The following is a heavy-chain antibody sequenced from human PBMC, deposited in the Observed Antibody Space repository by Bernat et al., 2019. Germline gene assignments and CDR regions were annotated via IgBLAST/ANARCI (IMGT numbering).Heavy chain of an antibody. D-gene: IGHD3-3*01. Sequence: QVQLVQSGAEVKKPGSSVKVSCKASGGTFSSYAISWVRQAPGQGLEWMGGIIPSFGTANYAQKFQGRVTITADETTSTAYMELSSLRSENTAVYYCARGAFDFWSGYYLPRFDYWGQGTLVTVSS. CDR1: GGTFSSYA. CDR3: ARGAFDFWSGYYLPRFDY. J-gene: IGHJ4*02. V-gene: IGHV1-69*01. CDR2: IIPSFGTA.